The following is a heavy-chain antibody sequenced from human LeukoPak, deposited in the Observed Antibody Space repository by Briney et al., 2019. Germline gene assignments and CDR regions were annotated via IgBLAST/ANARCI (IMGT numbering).Heavy chain of an antibody. CDR3: ATDGGYYDSSGYGY. V-gene: IGHV1-18*01. J-gene: IGHJ4*02. D-gene: IGHD3-22*01. CDR1: GYTFTSYG. CDR2: ISAYNGNT. Sequence: ASVKVSCKASGYTFTSYGISWVRQAPGQGLEWMGWISAYNGNTNYAQKLQGRVTMTTDTSTSTAYMELRSLRSEDTAVYYCATDGGYYDSSGYGYWGQGTLVTVSS.